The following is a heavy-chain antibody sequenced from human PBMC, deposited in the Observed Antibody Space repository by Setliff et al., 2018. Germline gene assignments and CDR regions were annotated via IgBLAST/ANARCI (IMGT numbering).Heavy chain of an antibody. CDR2: IVVGSGNT. CDR1: GFTFTSSA. Sequence: GASVKVSCKASGFTFTSSAMQWVRQARGQRLEWIGWIVVGSGNTNYAQNFQERVTITRDMSTSTAYMELSSLRSEDTAVYYCAADPYYYDSSGYYPSFDYWGQGTLVTVSS. J-gene: IGHJ4*02. D-gene: IGHD3-22*01. V-gene: IGHV1-58*02. CDR3: AADPYYYDSSGYYPSFDY.